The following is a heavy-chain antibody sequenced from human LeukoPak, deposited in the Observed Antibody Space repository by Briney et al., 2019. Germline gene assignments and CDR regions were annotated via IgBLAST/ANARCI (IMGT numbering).Heavy chain of an antibody. J-gene: IGHJ4*02. CDR1: GYSISSGYY. CDR3: ARVYCSGGSCYALGFDY. Sequence: PSETLSLTCAVSGYSISSGYYWGWTRQPPGKGLEWIGSIYHSGSTYYNPSLKSRVTISVDTSKNQFSLKLSSVTAADTAVYYCARVYCSGGSCYALGFDYWGQGTLVTVSS. CDR2: IYHSGST. V-gene: IGHV4-38-2*01. D-gene: IGHD2-15*01.